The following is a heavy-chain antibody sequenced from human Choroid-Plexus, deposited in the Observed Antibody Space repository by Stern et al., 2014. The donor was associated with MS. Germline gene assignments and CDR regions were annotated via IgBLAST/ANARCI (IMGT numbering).Heavy chain of an antibody. V-gene: IGHV1-2*02. CDR2: INHNTGGI. D-gene: IGHD3-3*01. CDR1: GYIFTGYY. Sequence: MQLVESGAEVKKPGASVKVSCKTSGYIFTGYYIHWVRQAPGQGLEWKAWINHNTGGIKYAQKFQGRVTMSRDTSISTAYVELSSLTSDDTAVYYCARDQRGITIFGVVTDYYYLGMDVWGQGTTVTVSS. CDR3: ARDQRGITIFGVVTDYYYLGMDV. J-gene: IGHJ6*02.